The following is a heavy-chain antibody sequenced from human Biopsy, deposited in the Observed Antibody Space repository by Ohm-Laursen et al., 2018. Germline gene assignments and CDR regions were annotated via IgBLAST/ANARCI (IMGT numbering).Heavy chain of an antibody. CDR2: IFYRGST. CDR1: GGSIGGSGDY. Sequence: SETLSLTCIVSGGSIGGSGDYWGWIRQPPGKGLEWIGSIFYRGSTHYKPSLKSRVNISVDTSKNQFSLKLNSVTAADTAVYYCARDYDTSGYYYVSWGQGTLVTVSS. J-gene: IGHJ5*02. V-gene: IGHV4-39*01. CDR3: ARDYDTSGYYYVS. D-gene: IGHD3-22*01.